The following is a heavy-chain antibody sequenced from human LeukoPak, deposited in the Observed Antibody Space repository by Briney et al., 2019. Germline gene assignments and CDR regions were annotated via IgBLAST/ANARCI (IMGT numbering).Heavy chain of an antibody. Sequence: GSLRLSCAASGFTFSSYSMNWVRQAPGKGLEWVSYIRSSSSTIYYADSVKGRFTISRDNAKNSLYLQMNSLRAEDTAVYYCARESCSSTSCYTETGIDYWGQGTLVTVSS. J-gene: IGHJ4*02. CDR2: IRSSSSTI. CDR3: ARESCSSTSCYTETGIDY. V-gene: IGHV3-48*01. CDR1: GFTFSSYS. D-gene: IGHD2-2*02.